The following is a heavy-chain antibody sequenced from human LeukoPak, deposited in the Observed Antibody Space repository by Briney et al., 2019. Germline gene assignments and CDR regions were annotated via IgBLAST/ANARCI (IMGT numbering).Heavy chain of an antibody. CDR2: ISWNSGTI. CDR3: AKASGGGYLDY. CDR1: GFTFDDYA. J-gene: IGHJ4*02. V-gene: IGHV3-9*01. Sequence: GRSLRLSCAASGFTFDDYAMHWVRQAPGKGLEWVSGISWNSGTIGYADSVEGRFTISRDNAKNSLYLQMNSLRAEDTALYYCAKASGGGYLDYWGQGTLVTVSS. D-gene: IGHD3-16*01.